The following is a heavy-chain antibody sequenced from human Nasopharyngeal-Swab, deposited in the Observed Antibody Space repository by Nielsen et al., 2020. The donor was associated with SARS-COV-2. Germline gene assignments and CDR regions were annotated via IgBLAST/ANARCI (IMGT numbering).Heavy chain of an antibody. CDR2: ISYDGSNK. CDR3: AKEAEEVYYYGSVSYDY. J-gene: IGHJ4*02. V-gene: IGHV3-30*18. Sequence: GESLKISCAASGFTFSSYGMHWVRQAPGKGLEWVAVISYDGSNKYYADSVKGRFAISRDNSKNTLYLQMNSLRAEDTAVYYCAKEAEEVYYYGSVSYDYWGQGTLVTVSS. D-gene: IGHD3-10*01. CDR1: GFTFSSYG.